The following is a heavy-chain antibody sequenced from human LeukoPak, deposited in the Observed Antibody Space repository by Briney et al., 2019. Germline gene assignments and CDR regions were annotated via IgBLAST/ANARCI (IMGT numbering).Heavy chain of an antibody. Sequence: GMSLRLSCAASGFTFSNYAMHWVRQAPGKGLEWVAAISYDERNKYYAESVKGRFTVSRDNSKNTLYLQLNSLRAEDTAVYYCARGPYDYGESIDYWGQGTLVTVSS. D-gene: IGHD4-17*01. CDR2: ISYDERNK. V-gene: IGHV3-30*03. J-gene: IGHJ4*02. CDR1: GFTFSNYA. CDR3: ARGPYDYGESIDY.